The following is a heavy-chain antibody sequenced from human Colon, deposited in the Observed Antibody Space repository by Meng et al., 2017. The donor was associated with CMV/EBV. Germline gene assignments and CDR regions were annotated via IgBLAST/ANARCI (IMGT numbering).Heavy chain of an antibody. Sequence: SVKVSCKTSGYTFTGYKIHWVRQAPGQGLEWMGGIIPIFGTANYAQKFQGRVTITTDESTSTAYMELSSLRSEDTAVYYCARGNPVHYYYYGMDVWGQGTTVTVSS. J-gene: IGHJ6*02. CDR1: GYTFTGYK. CDR3: ARGNPVHYYYYGMDV. CDR2: IIPIFGTA. V-gene: IGHV1-69*05. D-gene: IGHD1-14*01.